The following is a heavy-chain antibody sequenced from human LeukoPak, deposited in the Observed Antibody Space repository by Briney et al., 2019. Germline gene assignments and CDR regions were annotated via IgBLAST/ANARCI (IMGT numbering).Heavy chain of an antibody. D-gene: IGHD2-15*01. J-gene: IGHJ4*02. V-gene: IGHV3-21*01. Sequence: PGGSLRLSCAATGFTFSSYSMIWVRQAPATGLVWVSSMSRSSNYIYYADAVKGGFTISRDNSKNTLYLQMNSVRAEDTAVYYCARGSRIVVVATEQIGDYFDYWGQGTLVTVSS. CDR1: GFTFSSYS. CDR2: MSRSSNYI. CDR3: ARGSRIVVVATEQIGDYFDY.